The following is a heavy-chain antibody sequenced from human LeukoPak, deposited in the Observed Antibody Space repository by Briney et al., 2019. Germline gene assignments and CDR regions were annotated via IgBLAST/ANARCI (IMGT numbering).Heavy chain of an antibody. CDR2: IKQDRSEK. CDR1: GFTFSNYW. CDR3: AKGSYEAAFDP. V-gene: IGHV3-7*01. D-gene: IGHD2-8*01. J-gene: IGHJ5*02. Sequence: PGGSLRLSCAASGFTFSNYWMNWVRQAPGKGLEWVANIKQDRSEKYYVDSVKGRFTISRDNSKNTLYLQMNSLRAEDTAVYYCAKGSYEAAFDPWGQGTLVTVSS.